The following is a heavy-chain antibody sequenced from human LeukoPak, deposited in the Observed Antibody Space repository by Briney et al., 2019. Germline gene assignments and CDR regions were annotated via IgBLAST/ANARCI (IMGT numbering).Heavy chain of an antibody. V-gene: IGHV3-11*01. CDR2: ISSGSTI. J-gene: IGHJ4*02. CDR1: GLTFSDYY. Sequence: GGSLRLSCAASGLTFSDYYMSWIRQAPGKGLEWVSYISSGSTIYYADSVKGRFTISRDDAKNSLYLQMNSLRAEDTAVYYCARASGLLWFGELSPEYFDYWGQGTLVTVSS. D-gene: IGHD3-10*01. CDR3: ARASGLLWFGELSPEYFDY.